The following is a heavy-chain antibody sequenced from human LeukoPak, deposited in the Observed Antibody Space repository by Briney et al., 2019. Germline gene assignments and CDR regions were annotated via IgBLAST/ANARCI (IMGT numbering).Heavy chain of an antibody. CDR1: GYTFSTYA. Sequence: ASVKVSCKASGYTFSTYAIHWVRQAPGQRLEWMGWINAGNGNTKYLEKFQGRITITRDTPASTGYMELSSLRSEDTAVYYCARQGGGPYSGSPLDYWGQGTLVTVSS. V-gene: IGHV1-3*01. CDR2: INAGNGNT. D-gene: IGHD1-26*01. J-gene: IGHJ4*02. CDR3: ARQGGGPYSGSPLDY.